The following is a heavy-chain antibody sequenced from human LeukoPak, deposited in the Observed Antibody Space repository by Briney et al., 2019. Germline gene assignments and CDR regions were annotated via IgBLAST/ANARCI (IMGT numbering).Heavy chain of an antibody. Sequence: SETLSLTCTVSGGSISSYYWSWIRQPAGKGLEWIRRIYTSGSTNYNPSLKSRVTMSVDTSKNQFSLKLSSVTAADTAVYYCARDRGFYGGNSEASFDYWGQGTLVTVSS. J-gene: IGHJ4*02. V-gene: IGHV4-4*07. D-gene: IGHD4-23*01. CDR2: IYTSGST. CDR1: GGSISSYY. CDR3: ARDRGFYGGNSEASFDY.